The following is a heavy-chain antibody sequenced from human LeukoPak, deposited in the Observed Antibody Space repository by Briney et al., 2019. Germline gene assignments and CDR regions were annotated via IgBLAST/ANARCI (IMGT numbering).Heavy chain of an antibody. CDR2: INHSGST. Sequence: NPSETLSLTCAVYGGSFSGYYWSWIRQPPGKGLEWIGEINHSGSTNYNPSLKSRVTISVDTSKNQFSLKLSSVTAADTAVYYCAGSRYGSSRGLIDYWGQGTLVTVSS. CDR1: GGSFSGYY. D-gene: IGHD6-13*01. V-gene: IGHV4-34*01. CDR3: AGSRYGSSRGLIDY. J-gene: IGHJ4*02.